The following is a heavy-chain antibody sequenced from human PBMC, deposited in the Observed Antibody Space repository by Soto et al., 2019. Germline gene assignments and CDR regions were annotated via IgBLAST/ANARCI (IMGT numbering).Heavy chain of an antibody. J-gene: IGHJ5*02. CDR3: ARRSSRLGISWFDP. Sequence: QVQLVESGGGVVQPGRSLRLSCAASGFIFSNYAIHWVRQAPGKGLEWVALIWYDGSEKYYADSVKGRFTISRDNSKDTVYLQMNSLRAEDTAIYYCARRSSRLGISWFDPWGQGTLVTVAS. V-gene: IGHV3-33*01. D-gene: IGHD3-9*01. CDR1: GFIFSNYA. CDR2: IWYDGSEK.